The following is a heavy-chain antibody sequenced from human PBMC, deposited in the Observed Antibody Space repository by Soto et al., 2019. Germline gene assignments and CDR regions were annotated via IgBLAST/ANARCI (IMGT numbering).Heavy chain of an antibody. CDR3: ARDRDYYYGMDV. V-gene: IGHV1-18*04. J-gene: IGHJ6*02. CDR1: GYTFPSYG. Sequence: ASVKVSCKASGYTFPSYGISWLRQAPGQGLEWMGWISAYNGNTNYAQKLQGRVTMTTDTSTSTAYMELRSLRSDDTAVYYCARDRDYYYGMDVWGQGTTVTVSS. CDR2: ISAYNGNT.